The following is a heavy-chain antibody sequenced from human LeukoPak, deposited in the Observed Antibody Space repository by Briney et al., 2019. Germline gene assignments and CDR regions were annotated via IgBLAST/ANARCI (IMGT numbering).Heavy chain of an antibody. CDR3: ARWQYTISSGWFDP. Sequence: SETLSLTCTISGGSISSLYWSWIRQPPGKGLEWIGSIYYSGGTNYNPSLESRVTISVDTSKIQFSLKLSSVTAADTAVYYCARWQYTISSGWFDPWGQGTLVTVSS. D-gene: IGHD6-6*01. CDR2: IYYSGGT. CDR1: GGSISSLY. J-gene: IGHJ5*02. V-gene: IGHV4-59*08.